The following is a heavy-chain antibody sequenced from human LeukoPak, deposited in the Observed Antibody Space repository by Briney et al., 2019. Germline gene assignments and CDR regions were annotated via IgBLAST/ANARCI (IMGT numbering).Heavy chain of an antibody. Sequence: SETLSLTCAVYGGSFSGYYWSWIRQPPGKGLEWIGEINHSGSTNYNPSLKSRVTISVDTSKNQFSLKLSSVTAADTAVYYCASAQGYCSGRSCYGGWGQGTLVTVSS. J-gene: IGHJ4*02. CDR2: INHSGST. V-gene: IGHV4-34*01. D-gene: IGHD2-15*01. CDR3: ASAQGYCSGRSCYGG. CDR1: GGSFSGYY.